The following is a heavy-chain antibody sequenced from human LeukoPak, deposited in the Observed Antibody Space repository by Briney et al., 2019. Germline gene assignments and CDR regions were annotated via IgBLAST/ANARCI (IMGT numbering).Heavy chain of an antibody. CDR2: IHREGTTT. Sequence: PGGSLTLSCAAPGFTFSAYWMHWVRQVPGKGLVWVSRIHREGTTTIYADSVKGRFTISRDNGKNTLYLHMNSLRADDTAVYYCARDSDWLLFDYWGQGTLVTVSS. D-gene: IGHD3-9*01. CDR3: ARDSDWLLFDY. J-gene: IGHJ4*02. CDR1: GFTFSAYW. V-gene: IGHV3-74*01.